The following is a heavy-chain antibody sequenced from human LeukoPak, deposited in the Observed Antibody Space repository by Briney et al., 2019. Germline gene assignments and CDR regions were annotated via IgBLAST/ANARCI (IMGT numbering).Heavy chain of an antibody. Sequence: SETLSLTCTVSGGSISSSSYYWGWIRQPPGKGLEWIGSIYYSGSTYYNPSLKSRVTISVDTSKNQFSLKLSSVTAADTAVYYCARDIDYGYFDYWGQGTLVTVSS. CDR3: ARDIDYGYFDY. V-gene: IGHV4-39*07. CDR2: IYYSGST. J-gene: IGHJ4*02. CDR1: GGSISSSSYY. D-gene: IGHD4-17*01.